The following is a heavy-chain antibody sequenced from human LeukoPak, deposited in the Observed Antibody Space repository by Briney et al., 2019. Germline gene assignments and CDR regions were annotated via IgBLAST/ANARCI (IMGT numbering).Heavy chain of an antibody. D-gene: IGHD2-2*01. CDR3: AREPVPDLGYSSSTSCLYGMDV. CDR2: IWYDGSNK. V-gene: IGHV3-33*01. CDR1: GFTFSSYG. J-gene: IGHJ6*04. Sequence: GGSLRLSCAASGFTFSSYGMHWVRQAPGKGLEWVAVIWYDGSNKYYADSVKGRFTISRDNSKNTLYLQMNSLRAEDTAVYYCAREPVPDLGYSSSTSCLYGMDVWGKGTTVTVSS.